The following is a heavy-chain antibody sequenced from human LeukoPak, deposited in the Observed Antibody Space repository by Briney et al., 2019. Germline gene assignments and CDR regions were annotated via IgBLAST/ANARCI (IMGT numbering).Heavy chain of an antibody. V-gene: IGHV3-48*01. D-gene: IGHD4-23*01. Sequence: GGSLRLSCAASGFTFSDYSMNWVRQAPGKGLGWVSYLSGRSSTIYYADSVKGRFTISRDNAKNSLYLQMNSLRAEDTAVYYCARGGRNGGHRHFDYWGQGTLVTASS. CDR2: LSGRSSTI. CDR1: GFTFSDYS. J-gene: IGHJ4*02. CDR3: ARGGRNGGHRHFDY.